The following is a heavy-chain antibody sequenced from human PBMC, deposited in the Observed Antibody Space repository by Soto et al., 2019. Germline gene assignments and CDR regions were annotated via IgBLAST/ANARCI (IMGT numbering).Heavy chain of an antibody. CDR3: ARCLGASPSYYYGMDV. J-gene: IGHJ6*02. V-gene: IGHV3-66*01. CDR2: IYSGGST. Sequence: PGGSLRLSCAASGFTVSSNYMSWVRQAPGKGLEWVSVIYSGGSTYYADSVKGRFTISRDNSKNTLYLQMNSLRAEDTAVYYCARCLGASPSYYYGMDVWGQGTTVTVSS. D-gene: IGHD3-10*01. CDR1: GFTVSSNY.